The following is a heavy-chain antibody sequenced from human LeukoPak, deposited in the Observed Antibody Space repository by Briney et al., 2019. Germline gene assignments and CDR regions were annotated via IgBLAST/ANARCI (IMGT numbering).Heavy chain of an antibody. D-gene: IGHD4-11*01. CDR1: GDSISSENFS. V-gene: IGHV4-30-2*01. Sequence: PSQTLSLTCAVSGDSISSENFSWSWIRQPPGKGLEWIGYIYHTGSTNYNPSLKSRVTISLDRSKNQFSLKLTSVTAADTAVYFCARGGNYENYFDYRGQGTLVIVSS. CDR3: ARGGNYENYFDY. CDR2: IYHTGST. J-gene: IGHJ4*02.